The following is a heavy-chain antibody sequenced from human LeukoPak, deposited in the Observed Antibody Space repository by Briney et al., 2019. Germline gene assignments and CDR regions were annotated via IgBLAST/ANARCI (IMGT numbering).Heavy chain of an antibody. CDR3: ARDLPPSAFDY. J-gene: IGHJ4*02. CDR2: IWYDGSNK. V-gene: IGHV3-33*01. CDR1: GFTFSSYG. Sequence: GGSLRLSCAASGFTFSSYGMHWVRQAPGKGLEWVAVIWYDGSNKYYADSVKGRFTISRDNSKNTLYLQMSSLRAEDTAVYYCARDLPPSAFDYWGQGTLVTVSS.